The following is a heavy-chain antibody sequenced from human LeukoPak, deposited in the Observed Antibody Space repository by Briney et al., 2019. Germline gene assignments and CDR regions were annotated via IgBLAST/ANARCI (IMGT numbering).Heavy chain of an antibody. CDR1: GAYISGYY. D-gene: IGHD1-26*01. CDR2: IYSGGST. J-gene: IGHJ4*02. CDR3: ARTRDLGPDY. V-gene: IGHV4-59*08. Sequence: SETLSLTCTVSGAYISGYYWNWIRQPPGKGLEWIGYIYSGGSTNYNPSFKSRVTISADTSKNQFSLKLSSVTAADTAVYYCARTRDLGPDYWGQGTLVTVSS.